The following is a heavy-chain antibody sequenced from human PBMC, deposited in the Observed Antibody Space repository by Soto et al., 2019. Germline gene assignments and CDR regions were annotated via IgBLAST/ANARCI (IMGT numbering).Heavy chain of an antibody. D-gene: IGHD3-9*01. J-gene: IGHJ4*02. CDR1: GFSFISYA. V-gene: IGHV3-30-3*01. CDR3: ARGGVGLRYFDWLLRALDS. Sequence: GGSLRLSCAASGFSFISYAMHWVRQAPGKGPEWVAVISYDGINKYYADSVKGRFSISRDNSKNTLYLQMNSLRVEDTAVYYCARGGVGLRYFDWLLRALDSWGQGTLVTVSS. CDR2: ISYDGINK.